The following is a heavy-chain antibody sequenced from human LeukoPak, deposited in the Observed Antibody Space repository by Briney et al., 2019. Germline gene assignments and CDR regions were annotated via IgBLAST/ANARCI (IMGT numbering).Heavy chain of an antibody. D-gene: IGHD3-3*02. CDR2: IYYHGST. CDR3: AGRISPNWFDP. V-gene: IGHV4-59*01. CDR1: GGSMSSYY. J-gene: IGHJ5*02. Sequence: SETLSLTCAVSGGSMSSYYWSWFRPPPGKGLEWIGYIYYHGSTNYNPSLKSRVTKSIDTSKNQFSLKLSSVTAADTAVYYCAGRISPNWFDPWGQGTLVTVSS.